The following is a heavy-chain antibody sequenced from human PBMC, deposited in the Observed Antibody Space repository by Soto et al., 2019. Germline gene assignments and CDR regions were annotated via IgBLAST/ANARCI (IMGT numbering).Heavy chain of an antibody. CDR2: ISSNGGTT. J-gene: IGHJ4*02. Sequence: GGSLRLSCSASGFTFSSYSMHWVRQAPGKGLEYVSAISSNGGTTYYADSVKGSFTISRDNSKNTLYLLMSSLRAEDTALYYCVRAGGNSYFDYWGQGTLVTVSS. V-gene: IGHV3-64D*08. D-gene: IGHD2-21*02. CDR1: GFTFSSYS. CDR3: VRAGGNSYFDY.